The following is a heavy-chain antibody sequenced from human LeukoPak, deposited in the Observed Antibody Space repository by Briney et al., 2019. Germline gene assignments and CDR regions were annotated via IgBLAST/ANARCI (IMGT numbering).Heavy chain of an antibody. J-gene: IGHJ4*02. CDR1: GFTFSSYA. CDR3: AKDRLTTVVLGYLDY. CDR2: ISSNGGST. V-gene: IGHV3-64*01. Sequence: WGSLRVSCAASGFTFSSYAMHWGRQAPGKGLEYVSAISSNGGSTYYANSVKGRFTISRDNSKNTLYLQMGSLRAEDMAVYYCAKDRLTTVVLGYLDYWGQGTLVTVSS. D-gene: IGHD4-23*01.